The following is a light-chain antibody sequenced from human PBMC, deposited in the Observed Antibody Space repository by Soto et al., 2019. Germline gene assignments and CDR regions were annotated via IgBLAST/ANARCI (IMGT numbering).Light chain of an antibody. J-gene: IGLJ1*01. CDR1: TSDVSIYNY. CDR3: CSYTSSTNYV. CDR2: GVS. V-gene: IGLV2-14*01. Sequence: QSVLTQPASVSGSPGQSITISCTGTTSDVSIYNYVSWYQQHPGKAPKLMIYGVSNRPSGVSNRFSGAKSGHTASLTISGLQVEDEADYYCCSYTSSTNYVFGPGPKLTVL.